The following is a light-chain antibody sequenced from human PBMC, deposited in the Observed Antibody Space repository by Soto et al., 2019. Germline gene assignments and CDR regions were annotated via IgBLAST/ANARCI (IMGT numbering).Light chain of an antibody. Sequence: IVLAQSAGTLSLSPGKRATLVCRASQSVSSGYLAWYQQKPGQAPRLVIYDAFNRATGIPARFSGSGSGTDFTLTISSLKPDDCGLYYCQQYDVYSTFGQGTKVDIK. J-gene: IGKJ1*01. V-gene: IGKV3-20*01. CDR2: DAF. CDR1: QSVSSGY. CDR3: QQYDVYST.